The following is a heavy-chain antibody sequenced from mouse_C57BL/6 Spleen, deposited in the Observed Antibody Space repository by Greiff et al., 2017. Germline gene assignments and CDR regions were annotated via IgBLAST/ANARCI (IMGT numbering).Heavy chain of an antibody. D-gene: IGHD1-1*01. Sequence: VQLQQSGPGLVQPSQSLSITCTVSGFSLTSYGVHWVRQSPGKGLEWLGVIWSGGSTDYNAAFISRLSISKDNSKSQVFFKMNSLQADDTAIYYCASITTVVAPYYYAMGDWGQGTSVTVSS. J-gene: IGHJ4*01. CDR2: IWSGGST. CDR3: ASITTVVAPYYYAMGD. V-gene: IGHV2-2*01. CDR1: GFSLTSYG.